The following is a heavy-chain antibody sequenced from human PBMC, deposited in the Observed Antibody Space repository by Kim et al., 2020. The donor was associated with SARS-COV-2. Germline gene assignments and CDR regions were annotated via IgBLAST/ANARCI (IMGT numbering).Heavy chain of an antibody. D-gene: IGHD6-13*01. CDR2: ISDDANNK. J-gene: IGHJ3*01. Sequence: GGSLRLSCAASGFTFSDFAFHWVRQAPGKGLEWVAVISDDANNKYDAESVKGRFTISRDNSKNTLYLQMNSLRAEDTAVYYRARGGYSSSWSIGEAFDFWGQGTMVTVSS. CDR3: ARGGYSSSWSIGEAFDF. CDR1: GFTFSDFA. V-gene: IGHV3-30*04.